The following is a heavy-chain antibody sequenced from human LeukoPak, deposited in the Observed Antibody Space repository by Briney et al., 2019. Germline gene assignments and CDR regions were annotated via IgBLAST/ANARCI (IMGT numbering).Heavy chain of an antibody. CDR3: AHKGRGSGSYNM. CDR1: GFSLSNTGVA. D-gene: IGHD3-10*01. V-gene: IGHV2-5*01. CDR2: AYWNNDE. Sequence: SGPTLVKPTQTLTLTCTFSGFSLSNTGVAVGWIRQSPGKALEWLAVAYWNNDESYSPSLKSRLTITKDTSKNQVVLIMTNMDPVDTATYYCAHKGRGSGSYNMWGQGTLVTASS. J-gene: IGHJ4*02.